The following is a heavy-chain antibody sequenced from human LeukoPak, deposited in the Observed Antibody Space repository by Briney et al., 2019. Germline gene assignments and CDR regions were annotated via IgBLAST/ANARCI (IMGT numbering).Heavy chain of an antibody. CDR3: ARGYVVVPAAMGY. Sequence: GASVKVSCKASGYTFTSYDINWVRQATGQGLEWMGWMNPNSGNTGYAQKFQGRVTITRYTSISTAYMELSSLRSEDTAVYYCARGYVVVPAAMGYWGQGTLVTVSS. V-gene: IGHV1-8*03. CDR1: GYTFTSYD. CDR2: MNPNSGNT. J-gene: IGHJ4*02. D-gene: IGHD2-2*01.